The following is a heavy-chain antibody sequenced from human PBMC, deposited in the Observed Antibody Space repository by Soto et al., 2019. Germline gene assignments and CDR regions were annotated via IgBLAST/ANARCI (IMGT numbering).Heavy chain of an antibody. CDR1: DFIFRNYA. J-gene: IGHJ3*02. CDR3: AKEPYCSGGTCYSGAFDI. CDR2: ISGSGSNT. D-gene: IGHD2-15*01. Sequence: LSLTCAASDFIFRNYAMSWVRRAPGKGLEWVSAISGSGSNTYYTASVKGRFTISRDNSENSLYLQMNSLRVEDTALYYCAKEPYCSGGTCYSGAFDIWGQGTMVTVSS. V-gene: IGHV3-23*01.